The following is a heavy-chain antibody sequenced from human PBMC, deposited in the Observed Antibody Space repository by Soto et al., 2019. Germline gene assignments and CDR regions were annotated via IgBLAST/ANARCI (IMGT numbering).Heavy chain of an antibody. CDR1: GYTFTSYD. CDR2: MNPNSGNT. J-gene: IGHJ5*02. Sequence: GASVKVSCKASGYTFTSYDIYWVRQATGQGLEWMGWMNPNSGNTGYAQKFQDRVTMTRNTSISTAYMELSSLRSEDTALYYCARGPGSGWNGYNWFDPWGQGTLVTVSS. V-gene: IGHV1-8*01. D-gene: IGHD6-25*01. CDR3: ARGPGSGWNGYNWFDP.